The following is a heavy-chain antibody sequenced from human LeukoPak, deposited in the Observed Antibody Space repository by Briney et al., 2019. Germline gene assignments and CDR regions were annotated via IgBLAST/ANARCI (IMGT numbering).Heavy chain of an antibody. Sequence: SETLSLTCTVSGGSISSYYWSWIRQPPGKGLEWIGYIYYSGSTNYNPSLKSRVTISVDTSKNQFCLKLSSVTAADTAVYYCARLSTSYGMDVWGQGTTVTVSS. J-gene: IGHJ6*02. CDR3: ARLSTSYGMDV. CDR2: IYYSGST. D-gene: IGHD2-2*01. CDR1: GGSISSYY. V-gene: IGHV4-59*01.